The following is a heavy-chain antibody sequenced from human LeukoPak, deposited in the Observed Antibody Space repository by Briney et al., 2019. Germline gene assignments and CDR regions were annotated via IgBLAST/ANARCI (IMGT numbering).Heavy chain of an antibody. V-gene: IGHV3-33*08. J-gene: IGHJ4*02. D-gene: IGHD1-1*01. CDR1: GFTFSSYG. CDR3: ARELRLLGTTGTTSFDY. CDR2: IWYGGSNK. Sequence: PGRSLRLSCAASGFTFSSYGMHWVRQAPGKGLEWVALIWYGGSNKYYADSVKGRFTISRDNSKNTLYLQMNSLRAEDTAVYYCARELRLLGTTGTTSFDYWGQGTLVTVSS.